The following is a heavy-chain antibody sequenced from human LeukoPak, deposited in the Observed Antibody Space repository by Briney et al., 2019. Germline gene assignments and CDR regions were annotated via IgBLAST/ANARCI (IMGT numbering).Heavy chain of an antibody. CDR3: ARPYYYDSRIDP. V-gene: IGHV4-30-4*01. D-gene: IGHD3-22*01. CDR2: MYYSGST. Sequence: PSETLSLTCTVAGGSISSGDYYWSWIRQPPGKGLEWIAYMYYSGSTYYNPSLKSRVTMSADTSKNQLSLKLSSVTAADTAVYYCARPYYYDSRIDPWGQGILVTVSS. J-gene: IGHJ5*02. CDR1: GGSISSGDYY.